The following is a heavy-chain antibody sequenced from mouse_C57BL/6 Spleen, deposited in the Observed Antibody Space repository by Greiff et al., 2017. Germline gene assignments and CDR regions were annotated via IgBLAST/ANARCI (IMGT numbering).Heavy chain of an antibody. Sequence: DVKLQESGPGLVKPSQSLSLTCSVTGYSITSGYYWNWIRQFPGNKLEWMGYISYDGSNNYNPSLKNRISITRDTSKNQFFLKLNSVTTEDTATYYCASEALYYYGSRGFAYWGQGTLVTVSA. CDR1: GYSITSGYY. J-gene: IGHJ3*01. V-gene: IGHV3-6*01. CDR3: ASEALYYYGSRGFAY. D-gene: IGHD1-1*01. CDR2: ISYDGSN.